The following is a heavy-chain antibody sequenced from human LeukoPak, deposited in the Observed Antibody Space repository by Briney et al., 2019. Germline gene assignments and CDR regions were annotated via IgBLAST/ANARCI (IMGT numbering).Heavy chain of an antibody. CDR2: ISAYNGNT. Sequence: ASVKVSCKASGYTFTSYGTSWVRQAPGQGLEWMGWISAYNGNTNYAQKLQGRVTMTTDTSTSTAYMELRSLRSDDTAVYYCARGTYCSSTSCYFDYYYYYGMDVWGQGTTVTVSS. D-gene: IGHD2-2*01. J-gene: IGHJ6*02. CDR1: GYTFTSYG. V-gene: IGHV1-18*01. CDR3: ARGTYCSSTSCYFDYYYYYGMDV.